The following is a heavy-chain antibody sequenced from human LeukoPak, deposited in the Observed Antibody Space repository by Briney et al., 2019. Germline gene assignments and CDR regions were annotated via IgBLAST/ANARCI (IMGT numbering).Heavy chain of an antibody. CDR1: GGSINNSSSDY. CDR3: ARHLEYTTSGKAFDV. J-gene: IGHJ3*01. V-gene: IGHV4-39*01. D-gene: IGHD3-3*01. Sequence: SETLSLTCTVSGGSINNSSSDYWAWIRQPPGKGLEWIGNIYYTGSTYYTSSLKSRVTMSVDTSKNVFSLTLKSLTSADTAVYYCARHLEYTTSGKAFDVWGQGTLVSVSS. CDR2: IYYTGST.